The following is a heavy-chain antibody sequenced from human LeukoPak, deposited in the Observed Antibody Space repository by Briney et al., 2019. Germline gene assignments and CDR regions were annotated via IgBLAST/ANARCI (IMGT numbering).Heavy chain of an antibody. V-gene: IGHV4-59*08. CDR1: GGSISSYY. CDR2: IYYSGST. D-gene: IGHD3-16*02. CDR3: ARHLSSLGHYVWGSYRPFDDAFDI. J-gene: IGHJ3*02. Sequence: SETLSLTCTVSGGSISSYYWSWIRQPPGKGREWIGYIYYSGSTNYNTSLKSRVTISVDTTKNQFSLKLSSVTAADTAVYYCARHLSSLGHYVWGSYRPFDDAFDIWGQGTMVTVSS.